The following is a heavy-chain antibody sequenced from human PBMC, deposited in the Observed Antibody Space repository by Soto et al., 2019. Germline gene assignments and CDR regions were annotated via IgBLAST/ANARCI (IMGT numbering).Heavy chain of an antibody. Sequence: QVQLVESGGGVVQPGRSLRLSCAASGFTFGTYAMHWVRQAPGKGLEWVAVISYDGSNKYYADSVKGRFTISRDNSKNTLYLQMNSLRAEDTAVYYCVRAYSSSWYPAEYFQHWGQGTLVTVSS. V-gene: IGHV3-30-3*01. CDR2: ISYDGSNK. CDR3: VRAYSSSWYPAEYFQH. J-gene: IGHJ1*01. CDR1: GFTFGTYA. D-gene: IGHD6-13*01.